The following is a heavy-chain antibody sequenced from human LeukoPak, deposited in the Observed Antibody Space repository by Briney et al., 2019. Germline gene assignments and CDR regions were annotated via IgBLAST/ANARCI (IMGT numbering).Heavy chain of an antibody. J-gene: IGHJ4*02. Sequence: ASVKVSCKASGYTFTGYYMHWVRQAPGQGLEWMGRINPNSGGTNYAQKFQGRVTITADKSTSTAYMELSSLRSEDTAVYYCAREYSPYNFDYWGQGTLVTVSS. D-gene: IGHD6-13*01. CDR1: GYTFTGYY. CDR3: AREYSPYNFDY. CDR2: INPNSGGT. V-gene: IGHV1-2*06.